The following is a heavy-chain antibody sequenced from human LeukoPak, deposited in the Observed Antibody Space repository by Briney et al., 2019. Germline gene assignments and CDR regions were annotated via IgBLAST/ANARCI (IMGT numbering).Heavy chain of an antibody. CDR3: TTQGSGYYYIDG. V-gene: IGHV3-15*01. D-gene: IGHD3-22*01. CDR1: GFTFTNAW. CDR2: FKSTTDGGTT. Sequence: GGSLRLSCEASGFTFTNAWMYWVRQAPGKGLEWVGRFKSTTDGGTTDYAAPVKGRFTISRDDSKNTLYLQMNSLKTEDTAVYYCTTQGSGYYYIDGWGQGTLDSVSS. J-gene: IGHJ4*02.